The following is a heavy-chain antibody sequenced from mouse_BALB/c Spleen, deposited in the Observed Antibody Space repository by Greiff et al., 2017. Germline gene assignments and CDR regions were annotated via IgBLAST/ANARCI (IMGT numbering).Heavy chain of an antibody. V-gene: IGHV6-6*02. D-gene: IGHD1-1*01. Sequence: EVKLVESGGGLVQPGGSMKLSCVASGFTFSNYWMNWVRQSPEKGLEWVAEIRLKSNNYATHYAESVKGRFTISRDDSKSSVYLQMNNLRAEDTGIYYCTSYYYGSSPLAYWGQGTLVTVSA. J-gene: IGHJ3*01. CDR2: IRLKSNNYAT. CDR1: GFTFSNYW. CDR3: TSYYYGSSPLAY.